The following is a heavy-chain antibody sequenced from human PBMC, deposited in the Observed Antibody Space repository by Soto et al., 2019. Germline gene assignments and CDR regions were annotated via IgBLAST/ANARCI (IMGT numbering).Heavy chain of an antibody. J-gene: IGHJ4*02. CDR2: ISAYNGNT. CDR3: ARETALGTGDY. D-gene: IGHD7-27*01. CDR1: GYTFTSNG. Sequence: QVQLVQSGAEVKKAGASVKVSCKASGYTFTSNGISWVRQAPGQGLEWMGWISAYNGNTNYAQKIQARVTRTTDTSTSTAYMELRNLRSDDTAVYYCARETALGTGDYWGQGTLVTVSS. V-gene: IGHV1-18*01.